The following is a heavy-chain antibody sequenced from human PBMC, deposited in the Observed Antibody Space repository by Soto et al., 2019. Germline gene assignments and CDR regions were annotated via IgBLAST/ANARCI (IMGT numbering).Heavy chain of an antibody. J-gene: IGHJ6*02. CDR2: IIPVLGVT. V-gene: IGHV1-69*02. CDR1: GDTFSSYT. D-gene: IGHD2-21*02. Sequence: QVQLVQSGAEVMKPGSSVKVSCRASGDTFSSYTVSWVRQAPGQGLEWMGRIIPVLGVTNYAQKFRGRVTMGADESRKTAYMDLSGLRSEGPAVYYCARRRYCGTDCYQKYYYGMDVWGQGTAVTVSS. CDR3: ARRRYCGTDCYQKYYYGMDV.